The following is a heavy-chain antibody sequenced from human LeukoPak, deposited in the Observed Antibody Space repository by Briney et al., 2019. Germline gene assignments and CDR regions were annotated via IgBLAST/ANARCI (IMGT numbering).Heavy chain of an antibody. V-gene: IGHV3-21*01. J-gene: IGHJ1*01. CDR2: ISSSSSYI. D-gene: IGHD2-2*01. Sequence: GESLRLSCAASGFTFSSYSMNWVRQAPGKGLEWVSSISSSSSYIYYADSVKGRFTISRDNAKNSLYLQMNSLRAEDTAVYYCARDACSSTSCLFFQHWGQGTLVIVSS. CDR3: ARDACSSTSCLFFQH. CDR1: GFTFSSYS.